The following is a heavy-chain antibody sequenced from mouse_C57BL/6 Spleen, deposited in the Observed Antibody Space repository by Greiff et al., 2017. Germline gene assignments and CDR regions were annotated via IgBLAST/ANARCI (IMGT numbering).Heavy chain of an antibody. CDR1: GFTFSSYA. Sequence: EVKLMESGEGLVKPGGSLKLSCAASGFTFSSYAMSWVRQTPEKRLEWVAYISSGGDYIYYADTVKGRFTISRDNARNTLYLQMSSLKSEDTAMYYCTRAEGYGNYVDYWGQGTTLTVSS. V-gene: IGHV5-9-1*02. CDR3: TRAEGYGNYVDY. J-gene: IGHJ2*01. CDR2: ISSGGDYI. D-gene: IGHD2-1*01.